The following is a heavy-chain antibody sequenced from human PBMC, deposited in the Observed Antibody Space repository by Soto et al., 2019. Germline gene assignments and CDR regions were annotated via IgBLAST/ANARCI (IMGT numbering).Heavy chain of an antibody. CDR1: GGSISSGGYY. V-gene: IGHV4-31*03. CDR3: ARERAAAGPEYTFDY. D-gene: IGHD6-13*01. Sequence: QVQLQESGPGLVKPSQTLSLTCTVSGGSISSGGYYWSWIRQHPGKGLEWIGYIYYSGSTYYNPSLKSRVTISVDTSKNQFSLKLSSVTAADTAMYYCARERAAAGPEYTFDYWGQGTLVTVSS. J-gene: IGHJ4*02. CDR2: IYYSGST.